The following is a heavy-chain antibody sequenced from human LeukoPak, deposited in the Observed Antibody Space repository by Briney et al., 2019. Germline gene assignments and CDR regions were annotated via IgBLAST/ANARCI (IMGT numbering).Heavy chain of an antibody. D-gene: IGHD2-21*01. J-gene: IGHJ4*02. CDR1: GFTFSSHA. V-gene: IGHV3-23*01. CDR2: IYESGQTT. CDR3: AKDYRIGYSDHFDY. Sequence: PGGSLRLSCVGSGFTFSSHAMRWVRQDPEKGLEWVSGIYESGQTTHYADSVKGRFSISRDNSKNTLYLQMDSLRGEDTAIYYCAKDYRIGYSDHFDYWGQGALVTVSS.